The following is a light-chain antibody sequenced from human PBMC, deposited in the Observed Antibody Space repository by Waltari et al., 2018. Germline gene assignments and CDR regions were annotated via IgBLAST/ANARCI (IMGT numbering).Light chain of an antibody. CDR1: QSLVHSDGNTY. Sequence: DVVMTQSPLSLPVTLGQPASISCRSSQSLVHSDGNTYLNWFQQRPGQSPRRLIYKVSNLDSGVRDRFSGSRSGTDLARKMGGVEADDVGVYYSMQSTHWPWTFGQRTKVDIK. J-gene: IGKJ1*01. CDR3: MQSTHWPWT. V-gene: IGKV2-30*02. CDR2: KVS.